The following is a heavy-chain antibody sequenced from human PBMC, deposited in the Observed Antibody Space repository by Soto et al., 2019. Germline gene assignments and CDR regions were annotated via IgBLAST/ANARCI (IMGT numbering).Heavy chain of an antibody. V-gene: IGHV3-23*01. Sequence: PGGSLRLSCAASGFSFTSYSMSWVRQAPGKGLEWVSASSGSGVNTYYADSMKGRFSISRDNSKNILYLQMNSLRADDTAVYYCVKHLGDYEYGSFRWLDAWGQGTLVTVSS. D-gene: IGHD3-10*01. CDR2: SSGSGVNT. CDR1: GFSFTSYS. J-gene: IGHJ5*02. CDR3: VKHLGDYEYGSFRWLDA.